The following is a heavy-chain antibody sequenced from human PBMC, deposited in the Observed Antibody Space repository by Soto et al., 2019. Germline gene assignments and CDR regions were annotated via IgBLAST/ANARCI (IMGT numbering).Heavy chain of an antibody. CDR1: GFTFSTYW. V-gene: IGHV3-7*02. D-gene: IGHD4-17*01. Sequence: GGSLRLSCVASGFTFSTYWMSWVRQAPGKGLEWVANIRQDGSVKDYVESVKGRFTISRDNAKNSQYLLMNGLRVEDTAVDYWEYGDRGAMGDSWGQGTLVTVSS. J-gene: IGHJ4*02. CDR3: EYGDRGAMGDS. CDR2: IRQDGSVK.